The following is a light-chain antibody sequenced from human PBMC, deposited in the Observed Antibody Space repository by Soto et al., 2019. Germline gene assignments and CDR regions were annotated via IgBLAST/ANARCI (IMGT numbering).Light chain of an antibody. Sequence: QSVGTQPASVSGSPGQSITISCTGTSGDIGSYNRVSWYQQHPGKAPKLIIYEVTDRPSGVSNRFSGSKSGNTASLTISGLQAEDEAEYYCSSYTNINTRACVFGTGTKVTVL. J-gene: IGLJ1*01. CDR3: SSYTNINTRACV. CDR1: SGDIGSYNR. CDR2: EVT. V-gene: IGLV2-14*01.